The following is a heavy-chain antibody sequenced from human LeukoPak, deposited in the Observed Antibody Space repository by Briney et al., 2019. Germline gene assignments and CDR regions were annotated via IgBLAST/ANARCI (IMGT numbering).Heavy chain of an antibody. CDR1: GGTFSSYA. V-gene: IGHV1-69*13. CDR3: ARCVVVVPAAVSYYYMDV. Sequence: ASVKVSCKASGGTFSSYAISWVRQAPGQGLEWMGGIIPIFGTANYAQKFQGRVTITADESTSTAYMELSSLRSEDTAVYYCARCVVVVPAAVSYYYMDVWGKGTTVTVSS. D-gene: IGHD2-2*01. CDR2: IIPIFGTA. J-gene: IGHJ6*03.